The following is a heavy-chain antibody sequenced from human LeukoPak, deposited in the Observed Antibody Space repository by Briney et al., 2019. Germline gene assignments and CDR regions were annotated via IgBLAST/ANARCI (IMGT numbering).Heavy chain of an antibody. CDR2: ISWNSGSI. CDR3: XKDXAPSPTYYGMDV. J-gene: IGHJ6*02. Sequence: GGSLRLSCAASGFTFDDYAMHWVRQAPGKGLEWVSGISWNSGSIGYADSVKGRFTISRDNAKNSLYLQMNSLRAEDTALYYCXKDXAPSPTYYGMDVWGQGTTVTVSS. V-gene: IGHV3-9*01. CDR1: GFTFDDYA.